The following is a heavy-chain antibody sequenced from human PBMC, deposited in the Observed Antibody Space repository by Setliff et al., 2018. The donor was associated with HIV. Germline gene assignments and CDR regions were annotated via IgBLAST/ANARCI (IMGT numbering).Heavy chain of an antibody. D-gene: IGHD4-4*01. J-gene: IGHJ3*01. Sequence: GASVKVSCKASGGRFRTYAISWVRQAPGQGLEWMGVMYPTGGRTTYAQKFQGRVTITADESTSTAYMELTSLRSEDTAVYYCARGLRQNRSNSDVFDVWGQGTVVTVSS. V-gene: IGHV1-69*13. CDR1: GGRFRTYA. CDR3: ARGLRQNRSNSDVFDV. CDR2: MYPTGGRT.